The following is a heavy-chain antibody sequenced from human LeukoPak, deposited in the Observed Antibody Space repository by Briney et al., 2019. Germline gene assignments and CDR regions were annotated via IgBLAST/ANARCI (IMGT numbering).Heavy chain of an antibody. CDR3: AKDKDPNYYYYYMDV. J-gene: IGHJ6*03. CDR1: GFIFSDYY. V-gene: IGHV3-11*05. Sequence: GGSLRLSCAASGFIFSDYYMSWIRQAPGKGLEWVSSISSSSSYIYYADSVKGRFTISRDNAKNSLYLQMNSLRAEDTALYYCAKDKDPNYYYYYMDVWGKGTTVTISS. D-gene: IGHD2-15*01. CDR2: ISSSSSYI.